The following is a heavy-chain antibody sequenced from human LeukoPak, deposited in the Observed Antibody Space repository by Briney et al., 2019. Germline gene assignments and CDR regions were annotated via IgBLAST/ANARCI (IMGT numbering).Heavy chain of an antibody. CDR1: GGSISSSSYY. Sequence: SETLSLTCTVSGGSISSSSYYWGWIRQPPGKGLEWIGSIYYSGSTYYHPSLKSRVTISVDTSKNQFSLKLSSVTAADTAVYYCARHLPYYYDSSGYSYWGQGTLVTVSS. CDR2: IYYSGST. J-gene: IGHJ4*02. D-gene: IGHD3-22*01. V-gene: IGHV4-39*01. CDR3: ARHLPYYYDSSGYSY.